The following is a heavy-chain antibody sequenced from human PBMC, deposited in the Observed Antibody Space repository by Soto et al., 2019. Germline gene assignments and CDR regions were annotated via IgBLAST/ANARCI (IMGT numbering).Heavy chain of an antibody. CDR2: ISYDGSNK. CDR3: AKGYDIVLVPDAPYYYDYGMDV. J-gene: IGHJ6*02. V-gene: IGHV3-30*18. CDR1: GFTFSSYG. D-gene: IGHD2-2*01. Sequence: QVQLVESGGGVVQPGRSLRLSCAASGFTFSSYGMHWVRQAPGKGLEWVAVISYDGSNKYYADSVKGRFTISRDNSKSQLYLQMNSLRAEDTAVHYCAKGYDIVLVPDAPYYYDYGMDVRGLGTTVTVSS.